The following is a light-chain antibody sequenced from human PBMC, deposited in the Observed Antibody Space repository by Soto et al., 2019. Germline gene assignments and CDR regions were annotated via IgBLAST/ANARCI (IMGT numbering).Light chain of an antibody. J-gene: IGKJ5*01. CDR1: QSVSSSY. Sequence: EIGLTQSPGTLSLSPGERATLSCRASQSVSSSYLAWYQQKTGQAPRLLIYGASGRATGIPDRFSGSGSGTDLTLTSSRLEPEDFAVYYCQQYGSSPPVTFGQGTRLEIK. CDR3: QQYGSSPPVT. V-gene: IGKV3-20*01. CDR2: GAS.